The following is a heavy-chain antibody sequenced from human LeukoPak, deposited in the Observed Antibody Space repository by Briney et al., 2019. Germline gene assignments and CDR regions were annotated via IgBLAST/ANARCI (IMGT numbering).Heavy chain of an antibody. V-gene: IGHV4-61*02. D-gene: IGHD6-19*01. Sequence: SETLSLTCTVSGGSISSGSYYWSWIRQPAGKGLEWIGRIYTSGTTNYNPSLKSRVTISVDTSKNQFSLKLSSVTASDTAIYYCASTKLGYSSGWHWGQGTLVTVSS. CDR3: ASTKLGYSSGWH. CDR2: IYTSGTT. CDR1: GGSISSGSYY. J-gene: IGHJ4*02.